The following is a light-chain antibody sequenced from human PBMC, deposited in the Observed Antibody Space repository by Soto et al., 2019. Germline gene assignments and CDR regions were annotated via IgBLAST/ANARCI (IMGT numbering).Light chain of an antibody. CDR3: QQYNDWPPT. CDR1: QSVSSY. V-gene: IGKV3-15*01. CDR2: GAS. Sequence: EIVLTQSPATLSLSPGDRATLFCMASQSVSSYLAWYQQKPGQAPRLLIYGASTRATGIPARFSGSGSGTEFTLTISSLQSEDFAVYYCQQYNDWPPTFGQGTKVDIK. J-gene: IGKJ1*01.